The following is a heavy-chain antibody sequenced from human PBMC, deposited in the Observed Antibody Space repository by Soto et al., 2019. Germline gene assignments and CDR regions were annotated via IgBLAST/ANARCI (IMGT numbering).Heavy chain of an antibody. Sequence: QVQLGQSGAEVKKPGSSVKVSCKASGGTFSSYAISWVRQAPGQGLEWMGGIIPIFGTANYAQKFQGRVTITADESTSTGYKELSSLGSEDTAVYYCARDEDSSGYYYVGYYYYGMDVWGQGTTVTGSS. J-gene: IGHJ6*02. CDR2: IIPIFGTA. D-gene: IGHD3-22*01. CDR1: GGTFSSYA. CDR3: ARDEDSSGYYYVGYYYYGMDV. V-gene: IGHV1-69*01.